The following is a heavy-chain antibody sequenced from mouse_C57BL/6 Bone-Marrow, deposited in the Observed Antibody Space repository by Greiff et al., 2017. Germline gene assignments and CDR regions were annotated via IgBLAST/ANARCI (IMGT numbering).Heavy chain of an antibody. Sequence: QVQLKQSGAELARPGASVKLSCKASGYTFTSYGISWVKQRTGQGLEWIGEIYSRSGNTYYNEKFKGKATLTADKSSSTAYMELRSLTSEDSAVYFCARDYYGSDWYFDVWGTGTTITVSS. J-gene: IGHJ1*03. CDR2: IYSRSGNT. CDR3: ARDYYGSDWYFDV. V-gene: IGHV1-81*01. D-gene: IGHD1-1*01. CDR1: GYTFTSYG.